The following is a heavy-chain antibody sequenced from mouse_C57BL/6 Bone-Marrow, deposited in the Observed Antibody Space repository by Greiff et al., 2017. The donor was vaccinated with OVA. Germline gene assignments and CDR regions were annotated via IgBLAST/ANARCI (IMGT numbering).Heavy chain of an antibody. Sequence: DVKLVESGAELVRPGASVKLSCTASGFNIKDYYMHWVKQRPEQGLEWIGWIDPENGDTEYASKFKGKATITADTSSNTPYLQLSSLTSEDTAVYYCTTKDSNWDFYGWGTGTTVTVSS. V-gene: IGHV14-4*01. D-gene: IGHD2-5*01. CDR3: TTKDSNWDFYG. J-gene: IGHJ1*03. CDR2: IDPENGDT. CDR1: GFNIKDYY.